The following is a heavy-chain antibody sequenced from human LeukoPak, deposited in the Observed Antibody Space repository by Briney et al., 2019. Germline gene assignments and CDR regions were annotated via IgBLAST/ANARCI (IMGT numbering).Heavy chain of an antibody. Sequence: GGSLRLSCAASGFMFDDYGVSWVRQAPGKGLEWVSGINWNGGRTGYADSVKGRFTISRDNAKNSLYLQMNSLRAEDTALYYCARDHGDDAFDIWGPGTMVTVSS. D-gene: IGHD3-3*01. V-gene: IGHV3-20*04. CDR1: GFMFDDYG. CDR2: INWNGGRT. CDR3: ARDHGDDAFDI. J-gene: IGHJ3*02.